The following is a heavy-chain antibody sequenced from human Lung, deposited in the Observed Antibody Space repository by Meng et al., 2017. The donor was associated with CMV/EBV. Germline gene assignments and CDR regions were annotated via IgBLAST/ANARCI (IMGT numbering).Heavy chain of an antibody. Sequence: SITSPGYSWTWLRQAPGQGLEWLGHIVHSGRNYGNPSRGTGVTMSLDRSKNQFSLSLSSVTAADTDVCCCTRGVAVLRCLGKVYYFDSWGQGTPVTVSS. V-gene: IGHV4-30-2*01. CDR3: TRGVAVLRCLGKVYYFDS. CDR2: IVHSGRN. CDR1: SITSPGYS. J-gene: IGHJ4*02. D-gene: IGHD2-8*01.